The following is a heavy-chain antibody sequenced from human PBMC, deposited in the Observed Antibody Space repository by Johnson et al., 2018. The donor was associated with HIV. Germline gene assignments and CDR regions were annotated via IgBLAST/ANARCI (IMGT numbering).Heavy chain of an antibody. CDR3: ARERPRDAFDI. V-gene: IGHV3-30*03. Sequence: QVLLVESGGGVVQPGRSLRLSCAASGFTFSSYGMHWVRQAPGKGLEWVADISHDESYKYYVDSVKGRFTISRDNAKNSLDLQMNSLRAEDTAVYYCARERPRDAFDIWGQGTMVTVSS. CDR2: ISHDESYK. J-gene: IGHJ3*02. CDR1: GFTFSSYG.